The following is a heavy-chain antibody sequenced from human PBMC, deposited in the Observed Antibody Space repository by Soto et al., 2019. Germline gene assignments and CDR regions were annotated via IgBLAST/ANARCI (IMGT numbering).Heavy chain of an antibody. Sequence: EEQLLESGGGLVQPGGSLRLSCAASGFTFSSFAMSWVRQAPGKGLEWVSAISGSGGSTYYADSVKGRFTISRDNSKNTLYLQMNSLRAEDTAVYYCAKDSIAVAGTFDYWGQGTLVTVSS. J-gene: IGHJ4*02. CDR1: GFTFSSFA. V-gene: IGHV3-23*01. D-gene: IGHD6-19*01. CDR3: AKDSIAVAGTFDY. CDR2: ISGSGGST.